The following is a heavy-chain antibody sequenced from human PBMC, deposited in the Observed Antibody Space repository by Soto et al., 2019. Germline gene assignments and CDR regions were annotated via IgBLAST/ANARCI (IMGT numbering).Heavy chain of an antibody. CDR3: EGIAEAGNYGKDA. V-gene: IGHV4-30-2*05. CDR2: IYHSGST. J-gene: IGHJ6*02. Sequence: PSETLSLTCAVSGGSISSGGYSWSWIRQPPGEGLEWIGYIYHSGSTCYNPSLKSRVTISVDTSRNQFSLKLSSVTAADTAVYYGEGIAEAGNYGKDAWGQGTPVTVSS. CDR1: GGSISSGGYS. D-gene: IGHD6-13*01.